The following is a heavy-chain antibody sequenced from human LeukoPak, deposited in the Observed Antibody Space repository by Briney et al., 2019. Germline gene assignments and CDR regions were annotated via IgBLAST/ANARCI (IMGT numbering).Heavy chain of an antibody. Sequence: PSETLSLTCNVSGGSISSWFWNWIRQPPGKRPEWIGYIYHSGTTKYNPSLKSRVTISIDTSKNQFSLRLSSVTAADTAAYYCARISDFWSGYYRHDAFDIWGQGTTVTVSS. J-gene: IGHJ3*02. CDR2: IYHSGTT. V-gene: IGHV4-59*01. CDR3: ARISDFWSGYYRHDAFDI. D-gene: IGHD3-3*01. CDR1: GGSISSWF.